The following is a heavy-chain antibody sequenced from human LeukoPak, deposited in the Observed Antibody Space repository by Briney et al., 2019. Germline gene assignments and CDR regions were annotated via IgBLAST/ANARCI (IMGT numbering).Heavy chain of an antibody. V-gene: IGHV3-74*01. Sequence: GGSLRLSCSASGFTFRTSWMHWVRQGPGKGLLWVAHINSDGGNTAYADSVKGRFTISRDNAKSTLYLQMNSLRSEDTAVYYCARGDPLGNYWGRGTLVTVSS. D-gene: IGHD7-27*01. J-gene: IGHJ4*02. CDR2: INSDGGNT. CDR3: ARGDPLGNY. CDR1: GFTFRTSW.